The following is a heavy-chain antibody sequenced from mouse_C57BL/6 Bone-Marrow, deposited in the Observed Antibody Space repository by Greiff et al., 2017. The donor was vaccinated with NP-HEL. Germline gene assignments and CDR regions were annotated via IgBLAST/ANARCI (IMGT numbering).Heavy chain of an antibody. Sequence: DVHLVESGGDLVKPGGSLKLSCAASGFTFSSYGMSWVRQTPDKRLEWVATISSGGSYTYYPDSVKGRFTISRDNAKNTLYLQMSSLKSEDTAMYYWASPYDYDVAWFAYWGQGTLVTVSA. J-gene: IGHJ3*01. CDR2: ISSGGSYT. D-gene: IGHD2-4*01. V-gene: IGHV5-6*01. CDR1: GFTFSSYG. CDR3: ASPYDYDVAWFAY.